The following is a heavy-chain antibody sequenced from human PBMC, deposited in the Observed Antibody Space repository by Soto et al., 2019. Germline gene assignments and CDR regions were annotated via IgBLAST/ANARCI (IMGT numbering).Heavy chain of an antibody. J-gene: IGHJ5*01. CDR2: IRPHNGDT. CDR1: GYTFTTIR. V-gene: IGHV1-18*01. Sequence: ASVKVSCKASGYTFTTIRLSWVRQAPGQGLEWMGWIRPHNGDTHYAQKFQGRVTMTADTSTTTAYMEVRSLRPDDTAVFYCARDRSGWYDFWGQGTLVTAPQ. D-gene: IGHD6-19*01. CDR3: ARDRSGWYDF.